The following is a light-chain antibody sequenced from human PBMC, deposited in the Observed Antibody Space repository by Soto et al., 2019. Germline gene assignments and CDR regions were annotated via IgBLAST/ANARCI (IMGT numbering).Light chain of an antibody. Sequence: EIVLTQSPATLSLSPGERATLSCRASQSVSSYLAWYQQKPGQAPRLLIYDASNRATGIPARFSGSGSGTDFTLTTSSLEPEDFAVYYCQQRSNWPPGALFTFGPGTKVDIK. CDR3: QQRSNWPPGALFT. J-gene: IGKJ3*01. CDR1: QSVSSY. CDR2: DAS. V-gene: IGKV3-11*01.